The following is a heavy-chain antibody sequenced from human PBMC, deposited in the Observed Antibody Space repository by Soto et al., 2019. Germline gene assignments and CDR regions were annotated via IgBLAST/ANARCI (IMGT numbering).Heavy chain of an antibody. CDR2: IGSSSNYI. V-gene: IGHV3-21*06. CDR1: GFTFTTYS. CDR3: ATLTYCSSASCPNYYYVMDV. Sequence: GGSLRLSCAASGFTFTTYSLTWVRQAQGKGREWVASIGSSSNYIYYADSVKGRFTISRDNAKNSLFLQMNSLRAEDTAVYYCATLTYCSSASCPNYYYVMDVWGQGTTVTVSS. J-gene: IGHJ6*02. D-gene: IGHD2-2*01.